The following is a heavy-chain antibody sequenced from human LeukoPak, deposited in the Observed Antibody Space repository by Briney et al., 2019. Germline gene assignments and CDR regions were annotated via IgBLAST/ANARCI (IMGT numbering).Heavy chain of an antibody. CDR1: GGSISSYY. CDR3: ARSIVVVPAASLGDAFDI. D-gene: IGHD2-2*01. Sequence: SETLSLTCTVSGGSISSYYWSWIRQPPGKGLEWIGYIYYSGSTNYNPSLKSRVTISVDTSKNQFSLKLSSVTAADTAVYYCARSIVVVPAASLGDAFDIWGQGTMVTVSS. V-gene: IGHV4-59*01. CDR2: IYYSGST. J-gene: IGHJ3*02.